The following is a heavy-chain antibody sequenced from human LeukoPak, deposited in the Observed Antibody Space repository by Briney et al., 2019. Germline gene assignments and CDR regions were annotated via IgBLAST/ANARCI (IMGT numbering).Heavy chain of an antibody. Sequence: SETLSLTCTVSGASISSYYWSWIRQPPGKGLEWIGYFHYSGTTNYNPSLKSRVIISVDTSKNQFSLKLSSVTAADTAVYYCARSFPSEAGDYWGQGTLVTVSS. CDR1: GASISSYY. D-gene: IGHD6-13*01. J-gene: IGHJ4*02. V-gene: IGHV4-59*01. CDR2: FHYSGTT. CDR3: ARSFPSEAGDY.